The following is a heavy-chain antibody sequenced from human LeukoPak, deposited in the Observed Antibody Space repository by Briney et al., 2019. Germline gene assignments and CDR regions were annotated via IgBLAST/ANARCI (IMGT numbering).Heavy chain of an antibody. D-gene: IGHD6-13*01. J-gene: IGHJ6*03. CDR1: GGSISSSSYY. Sequence: SETLSLTCTVSGGSISSSSYYWGWIRQPPGKGLEWIGSIYYSGSTYYNPSLKSRVTISVDTSKNQFSLKLSSVTAADTAVYYCARGLGRAAAAGELYYYYYYYMDVWGKGTTVTISS. CDR3: ARGLGRAAAAGELYYYYYYYMDV. V-gene: IGHV4-39*07. CDR2: IYYSGST.